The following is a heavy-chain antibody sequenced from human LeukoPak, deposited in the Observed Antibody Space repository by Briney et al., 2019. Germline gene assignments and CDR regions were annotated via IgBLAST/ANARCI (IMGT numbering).Heavy chain of an antibody. CDR1: GFTFSTYW. CDR2: MDNYGSTT. Sequence: PGGSLRLSCAASGFTFSTYWMHWVRQALGKGLVWVSRMDNYGSTTNYADSVKGRFTISRDNAKNTLYLQMNSLRAEDTAVYYCATAGKYRFDYWGLGTLVTVSS. CDR3: ATAGKYRFDY. V-gene: IGHV3-74*01. J-gene: IGHJ4*02. D-gene: IGHD2-2*01.